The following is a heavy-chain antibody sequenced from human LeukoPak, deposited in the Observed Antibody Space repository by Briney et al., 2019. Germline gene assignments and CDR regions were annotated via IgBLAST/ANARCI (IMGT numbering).Heavy chain of an antibody. V-gene: IGHV1-18*01. D-gene: IGHD4/OR15-4a*01. CDR2: INVYNGNT. CDR3: ARDWDYRGMDV. J-gene: IGHJ6*02. Sequence: ASVKVSCKASGYTFTSSGIGWVRQAPGQGLEWMGWINVYNGNTNYAQKFQGRVTVTTDTSTTTAYMELTSLRSDDTAVYYCARDWDYRGMDVWGQGTTVTVYS. CDR1: GYTFTSSG.